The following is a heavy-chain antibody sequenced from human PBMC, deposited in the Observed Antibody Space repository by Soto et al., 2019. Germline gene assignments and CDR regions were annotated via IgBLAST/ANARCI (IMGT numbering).Heavy chain of an antibody. J-gene: IGHJ4*02. D-gene: IGHD2-15*01. CDR3: ATEGGY. CDR2: VSWRSRSI. V-gene: IGHV3-9*01. CDR1: GFTFDDYA. Sequence: EVQLVESGGGLVQPGRSLRLSCVASGFTFDDYAMHWVRQAPGKGLEWVSGVSWRSRSIGYADSVKGRFTISRDNAQNSLYLQMNSLRAEDTAFYYCATEGGYWGQGTLVTVSS.